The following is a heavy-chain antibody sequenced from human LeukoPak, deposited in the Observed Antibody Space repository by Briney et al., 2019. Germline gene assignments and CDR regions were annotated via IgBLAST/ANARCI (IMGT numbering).Heavy chain of an antibody. CDR3: ASDLRDIVVVPAATRYYYYMDV. D-gene: IGHD2-2*01. CDR1: GGSISSSSYY. Sequence: SETLSLTCTVSGGSISSSSYYWGWIRQPPGKGLEWIGSIYYSGSTYYNPSLKSRVTISVDTSKNQFSLRLSSVTAADTAVYYCASDLRDIVVVPAATRYYYYMDVWGKGTTVTVSS. V-gene: IGHV4-39*01. CDR2: IYYSGST. J-gene: IGHJ6*03.